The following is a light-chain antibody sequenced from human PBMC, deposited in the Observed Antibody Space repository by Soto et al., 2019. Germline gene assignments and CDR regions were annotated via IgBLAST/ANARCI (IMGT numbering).Light chain of an antibody. CDR1: DSNIGSNS. V-gene: IGLV1-47*02. CDR2: YNN. Sequence: QSVLTQPPSASGTAGQGVTISCSGGDSNIGSNSVYWYQHLPRTAPKLLIYYNNQRPSGVPDRFAGSMSGTSASLAIVGLRSEDEAVYYCAAWDASLSACVFGNGTKVTVL. CDR3: AAWDASLSACV. J-gene: IGLJ1*01.